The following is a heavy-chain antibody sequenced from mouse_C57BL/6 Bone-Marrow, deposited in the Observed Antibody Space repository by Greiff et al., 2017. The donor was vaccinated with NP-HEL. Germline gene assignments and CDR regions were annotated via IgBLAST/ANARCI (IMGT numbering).Heavy chain of an antibody. J-gene: IGHJ2*01. Sequence: QVQLQQPGAELVKPGASVKLSCKASGYTFTSYWMQWVKQRPGQGLEWIGEIDPSDSYTNYNQKFKGKATLTVDTSSSPAYMQLSSLTSEDSAVYYCAREGGDLYFDYWGQGTTLTVSS. CDR3: AREGGDLYFDY. V-gene: IGHV1-50*01. CDR2: IDPSDSYT. CDR1: GYTFTSYW.